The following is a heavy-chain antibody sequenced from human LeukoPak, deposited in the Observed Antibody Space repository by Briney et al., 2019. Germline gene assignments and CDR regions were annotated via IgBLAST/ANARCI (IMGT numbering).Heavy chain of an antibody. J-gene: IGHJ5*02. CDR1: GFTFSSYS. CDR2: ISSSSSTI. Sequence: GGSLRLSCAASGFTFSSYSMNWVRQAPGKGLEWVSYISSSSSTIYYADSVKGRFTISRDNAKNSLYLQMNSLRAEDTAVYYCAREGTVITYSANWFDPWGQGTLVTVSS. D-gene: IGHD4-17*01. V-gene: IGHV3-48*04. CDR3: AREGTVITYSANWFDP.